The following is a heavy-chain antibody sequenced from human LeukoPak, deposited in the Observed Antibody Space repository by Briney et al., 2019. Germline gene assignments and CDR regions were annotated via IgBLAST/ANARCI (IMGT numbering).Heavy chain of an antibody. CDR1: GYTFTGYY. CDR3: ARVGSYYDILTGYYSPTHFDY. D-gene: IGHD3-9*01. V-gene: IGHV1-2*02. J-gene: IGHJ4*02. Sequence: ASVKVSCKASGYTFTGYYVHWVRQAPGQGFEWMGWINPNSGGRNYAQKFQGRVTITADKSTSTAYMELSSLRSEDTAVYYCARVGSYYDILTGYYSPTHFDYWGQGTLVTVSS. CDR2: INPNSGGR.